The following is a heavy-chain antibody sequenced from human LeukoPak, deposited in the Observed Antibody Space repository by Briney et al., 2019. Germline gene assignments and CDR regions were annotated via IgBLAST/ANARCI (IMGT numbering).Heavy chain of an antibody. CDR2: ISYDGSNK. CDR1: GFTFSYHG. V-gene: IGHV3-30*18. Sequence: PGGSLRLSCAASGFTFSYHGMHWVRQAPGKGLEWVAVISYDGSNKYYADSVKGRFTISRDNSKNTLYLQMNSLRAEDTAVYYCAKDSQSSGRSYFDYWGQGTLVTVSS. J-gene: IGHJ4*02. CDR3: AKDSQSSGRSYFDY. D-gene: IGHD6-19*01.